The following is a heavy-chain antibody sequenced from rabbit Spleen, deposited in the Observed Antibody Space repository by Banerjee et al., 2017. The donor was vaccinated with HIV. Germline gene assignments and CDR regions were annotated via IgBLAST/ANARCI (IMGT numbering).Heavy chain of an antibody. CDR3: ARDTSSSFSSYGMDL. J-gene: IGHJ6*01. D-gene: IGHD1-1*01. Sequence: QEQLVESRGGLVKPGGSLKLSCTASRFPFSDKAVMCWVRQAPGKGLQWIACINAITGKPVYATWAKGRFTISKTSSTTVTLQLTSLTAADTATYFCARDTSSSFSSYGMDLWGPGTLVTVS. CDR2: INAITGKP. V-gene: IGHV1S45*01. CDR1: RFPFSDKAV.